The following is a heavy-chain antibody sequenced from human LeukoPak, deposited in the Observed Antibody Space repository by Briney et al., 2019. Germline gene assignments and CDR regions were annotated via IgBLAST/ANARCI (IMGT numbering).Heavy chain of an antibody. Sequence: PGGSLSLSCAASGFTLSSHSKNWVRQAPGRELEWVASISNSSSYIYYADSVKGRFTISRDNAKNSLYLQMNSLRAEDTAVYYCARVGGGYSGSYYVDYWGQGTLVTVSS. J-gene: IGHJ4*02. CDR3: ARVGGGYSGSYYVDY. V-gene: IGHV3-21*01. D-gene: IGHD1-26*01. CDR2: ISNSSSYI. CDR1: GFTLSSHS.